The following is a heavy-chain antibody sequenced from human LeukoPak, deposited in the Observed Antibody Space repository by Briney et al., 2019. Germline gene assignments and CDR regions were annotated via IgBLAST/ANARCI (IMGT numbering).Heavy chain of an antibody. CDR2: INHSGST. CDR3: ARVYSGYDYSHYYYYYMDV. J-gene: IGHJ6*03. CDR1: GGSFSGYY. D-gene: IGHD5-12*01. V-gene: IGHV4-34*01. Sequence: SETLSLTCAVYGGSFSGYYWSWIRQPPGKGLESIREINHSGSTNYNPSLKSRVTISVDTSKNQFSLKLSSVTAADTAVYYCARVYSGYDYSHYYYYYMDVWGKGSTVTVSS.